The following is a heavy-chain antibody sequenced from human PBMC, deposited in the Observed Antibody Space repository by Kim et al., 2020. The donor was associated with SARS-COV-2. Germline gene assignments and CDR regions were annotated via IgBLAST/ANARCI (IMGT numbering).Heavy chain of an antibody. Sequence: GSVKGRFTISRENAKNSLYLQMNSLRAGDTAVYYCARERDGYFGGGFDYWGQGTLVTVSS. J-gene: IGHJ4*02. V-gene: IGHV3-13*01. D-gene: IGHD3-10*01. CDR3: ARERDGYFGGGFDY.